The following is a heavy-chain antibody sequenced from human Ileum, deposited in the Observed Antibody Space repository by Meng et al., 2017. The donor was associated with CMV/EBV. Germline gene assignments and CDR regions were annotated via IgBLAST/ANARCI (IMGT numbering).Heavy chain of an antibody. CDR2: ISNDGRRT. D-gene: IGHD7-27*01. J-gene: IGHJ4*02. Sequence: GKLVGSGGVLLQPGGSLRLYWASSGFTFSVYWMHLVRPAPWKGLVWVSRISNDGRRTDYADCVKGRFTISRDNGRKTLSLQMNVLKAEDTAVYYCARENWGVDYWGQGTLVTVSS. CDR3: ARENWGVDY. CDR1: GFTFSVYW. V-gene: IGHV3-74*01.